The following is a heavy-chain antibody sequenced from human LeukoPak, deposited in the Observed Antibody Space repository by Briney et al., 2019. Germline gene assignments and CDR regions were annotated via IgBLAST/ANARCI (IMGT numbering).Heavy chain of an antibody. Sequence: GRSLRLSCAASGFTFSSYAMHWVRQAPGKGLEWVAVISYDGSNKYYADSVKGRFTISRDNSKNTLYLQMNSLRAEDTAVYYCARDLRDSSGYSPFDYWGQGTLVTVSS. CDR3: ARDLRDSSGYSPFDY. D-gene: IGHD3-22*01. CDR1: GFTFSSYA. CDR2: ISYDGSNK. J-gene: IGHJ4*02. V-gene: IGHV3-30-3*01.